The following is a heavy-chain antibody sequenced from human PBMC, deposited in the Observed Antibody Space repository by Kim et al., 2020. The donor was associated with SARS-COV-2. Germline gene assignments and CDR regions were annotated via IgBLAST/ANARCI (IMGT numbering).Heavy chain of an antibody. CDR1: GFTLNKYW. V-gene: IGHV3-74*01. D-gene: IGHD3-3*01. CDR2: ISSDGSTT. J-gene: IGHJ6*02. CDR3: ARGIFRNGFDV. Sequence: GGSLRLSCAASGFTLNKYWINWVRHSPGKGLVWVSRISSDGSTTHYADSVKGRFTLSRDNAENTLSLQMNSLRAEDTAVYYCARGIFRNGFDVWGQGTTVTVSS.